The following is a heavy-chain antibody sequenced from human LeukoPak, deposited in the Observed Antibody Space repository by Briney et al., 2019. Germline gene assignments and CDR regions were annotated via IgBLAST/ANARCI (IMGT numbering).Heavy chain of an antibody. CDR3: ARSRIGWFDP. CDR1: GGSLSGYC. D-gene: IGHD1-26*01. J-gene: IGHJ5*02. V-gene: IGHV4-34*01. Sequence: SETLSLTCAAYGGSLSGYCWSWIRQPPGKGLEWIGEINHSGSTKYNPSLKSRVTISVDASKNQFSLKLNSVTAADTAVYYCARSRIGWFDPWGQGTLVTVSS. CDR2: INHSGST.